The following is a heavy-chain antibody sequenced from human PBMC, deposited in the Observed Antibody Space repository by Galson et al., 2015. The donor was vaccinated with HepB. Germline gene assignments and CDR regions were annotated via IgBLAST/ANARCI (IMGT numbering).Heavy chain of an antibody. CDR3: VGKIVVVPAAIGAFEI. Sequence: SVKVSCKASGGTFSSYTIRWVRQAPGQGLEWMGRIIPILGIANYAQKFQGRVTITEDKSTSTAYMELSSLRSEDTAVYYCVGKIVVVPAAIGAFEIWGQGTMVTVSS. J-gene: IGHJ3*02. CDR2: IIPILGIA. CDR1: GGTFSSYT. D-gene: IGHD2-2*02. V-gene: IGHV1-69*02.